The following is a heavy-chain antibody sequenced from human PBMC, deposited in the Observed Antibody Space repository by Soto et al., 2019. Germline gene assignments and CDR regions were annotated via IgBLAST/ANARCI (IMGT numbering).Heavy chain of an antibody. CDR2: INHSGST. V-gene: IGHV4-34*01. D-gene: IGHD3-9*01. Sequence: SETLSLTCAVYGGSFSGYYWSWIRQPPGKGLEWIGEINHSGSTNYNPSLKSRVTISVDTSKNQFSLKLSSVTAADTAVYYCARGNRLRYFDWSQRTRYHRGMDVWGQGTTVTVSS. J-gene: IGHJ6*02. CDR3: ARGNRLRYFDWSQRTRYHRGMDV. CDR1: GGSFSGYY.